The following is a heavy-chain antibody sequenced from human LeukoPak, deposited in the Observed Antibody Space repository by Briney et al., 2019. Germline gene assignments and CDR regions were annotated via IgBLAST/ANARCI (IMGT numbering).Heavy chain of an antibody. CDR1: GGSITSYY. V-gene: IGHV4-59*01. J-gene: IGHJ4*02. CDR3: ARASTTFDD. D-gene: IGHD1-14*01. CDR2: ISDGGST. Sequence: PSETLSLTCTVSGGSITSYYWSWIRQPPGKGLEWIGYISDGGSTNYNPSLKSRVSISVDTSKNQFPLKLSSVTAADTAVYFCARASTTFDDWGQGTLVTVSS.